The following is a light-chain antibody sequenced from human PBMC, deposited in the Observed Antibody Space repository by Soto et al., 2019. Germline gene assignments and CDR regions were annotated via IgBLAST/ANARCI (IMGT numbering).Light chain of an antibody. CDR3: QQFSNSPQT. V-gene: IGKV3-20*01. CDR2: AAS. CDR1: QSVNSNY. J-gene: IGKJ1*01. Sequence: EIVLTQSPDTLSLSAGERATLSCRASQSVNSNYFAWYQQEPGQAPRLLIYAASSKATGIPDRFSGSGSGTVFTLTINPLEPEDYAVYYCQQFSNSPQTFGQGTKVESK.